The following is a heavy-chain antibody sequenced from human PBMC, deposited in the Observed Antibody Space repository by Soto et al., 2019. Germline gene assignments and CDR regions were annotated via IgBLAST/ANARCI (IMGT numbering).Heavy chain of an antibody. Sequence: QVQLVESGGGVVQPGGSLRLSCAASGFTFSSYGMHWVRQAPGKGLQWVALVWYDGSNQYYADSVKGRFTICRDNSKNTLHLQLNSLGAEDTAVYFCARDRQFWGGSYVVFAYKYGMDVWGQGTTVTVSS. CDR1: GFTFSSYG. CDR2: VWYDGSNQ. CDR3: ARDRQFWGGSYVVFAYKYGMDV. J-gene: IGHJ6*02. D-gene: IGHD3-3*01. V-gene: IGHV3-33*01.